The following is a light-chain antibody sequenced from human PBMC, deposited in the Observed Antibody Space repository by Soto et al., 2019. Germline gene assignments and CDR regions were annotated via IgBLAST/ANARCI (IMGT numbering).Light chain of an antibody. CDR1: NSDIGGYNY. CDR3: CSYAGTYNFWV. J-gene: IGLJ3*02. V-gene: IGLV2-11*01. Sequence: QCALTQSRSESGSPGQSVTISCTGTNSDIGGYNYVSWYQQHPGKAPKVIIYDVSRRPSGVPDRFSGSKSGNTASLTISGLQAEDEADYYCCSYAGTYNFWVFGGGTKVTVL. CDR2: DVS.